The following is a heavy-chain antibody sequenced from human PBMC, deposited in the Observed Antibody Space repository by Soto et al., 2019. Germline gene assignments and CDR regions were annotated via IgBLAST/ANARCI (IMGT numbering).Heavy chain of an antibody. D-gene: IGHD5-12*01. Sequence: QVQLVESGGGVVQPGRSLRLSCAASGFTFSSYGMHWVRQAPGKGLEWVAVIWYDGSNKYYADSVKGRFTISRDNSKNSRYLQMNSLRAEDTAVYFCARAPPHRWLASGNVYGMDVCGHGTTLTVAS. J-gene: IGHJ6*02. CDR3: ARAPPHRWLASGNVYGMDV. CDR1: GFTFSSYG. CDR2: IWYDGSNK. V-gene: IGHV3-33*01.